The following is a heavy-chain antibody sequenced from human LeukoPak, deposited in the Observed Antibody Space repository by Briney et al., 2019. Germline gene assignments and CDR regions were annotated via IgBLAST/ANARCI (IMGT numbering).Heavy chain of an antibody. V-gene: IGHV4-61*05. Sequence: SETLSLTCTVSGGSISSSSYYWGWIRQPPGKGLEWIGYIYYSGSTNYNPSLKSRVTISVDTSKNQFSLKLSSVTAADTAVYYCARSRITIFGVVTGFDPWGQGTLVTVSS. D-gene: IGHD3-3*01. CDR3: ARSRITIFGVVTGFDP. J-gene: IGHJ5*02. CDR1: GGSISSSSYY. CDR2: IYYSGST.